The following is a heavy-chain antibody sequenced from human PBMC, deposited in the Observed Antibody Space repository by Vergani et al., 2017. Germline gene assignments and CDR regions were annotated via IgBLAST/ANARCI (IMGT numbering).Heavy chain of an antibody. CDR1: GGSISSSSYY. CDR2: IYYSGST. J-gene: IGHJ4*02. Sequence: QVHLNEAGPGLVKPSQTLSLTCTVSGGSISSSSYYWGWIRQPPGKGREWIGSIYYSGSTYYNPSLKSRVTISVDTSKNQFSLKLSSVTAADTAVYYCARQVLLWFGELGGYFDYWGQGTLVTVSS. CDR3: ARQVLLWFGELGGYFDY. D-gene: IGHD3-10*01. V-gene: IGHV4-39*01.